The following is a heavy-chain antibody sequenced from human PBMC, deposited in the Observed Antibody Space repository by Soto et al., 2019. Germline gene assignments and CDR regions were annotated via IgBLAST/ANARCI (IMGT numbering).Heavy chain of an antibody. CDR2: IKQDGSEK. V-gene: IGHV3-7*01. CDR3: ARDGFWEGEGSSCFDY. Sequence: GGSLRLSCAASGFTFSSYWMSWVRQAPGKGLEWVANIKQDGSEKYYVDSVKGRFTISRDNAKNSLYLQMNGLRAEDAAVYYCARDGFWEGEGSSCFDYWGQGTLVTVSS. J-gene: IGHJ4*02. CDR1: GFTFSSYW. D-gene: IGHD6-13*01.